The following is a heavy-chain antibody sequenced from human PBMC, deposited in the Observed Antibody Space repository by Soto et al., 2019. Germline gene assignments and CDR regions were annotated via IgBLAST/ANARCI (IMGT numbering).Heavy chain of an antibody. Sequence: ASVKVSCKASGYTFTFYHIHWVRQAPGQGLEWMGIINPAGPTTTYAQKFQGSVTMSRDTSTNTVYMELSSLRSEDTAVYYCARDESMGYGYLYYYYYGMDVWG. CDR3: ARDESMGYGYLYYYYYGMDV. CDR2: INPAGPTT. V-gene: IGHV1-46*01. J-gene: IGHJ6*02. CDR1: GYTFTFYH. D-gene: IGHD5-18*01.